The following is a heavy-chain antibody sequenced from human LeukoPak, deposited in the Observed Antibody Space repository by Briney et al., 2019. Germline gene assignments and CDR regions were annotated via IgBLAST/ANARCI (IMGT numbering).Heavy chain of an antibody. CDR1: GFTFSSYD. Sequence: RGSLRLSCAASGFTFSSYDMSWVRQAPGEGLEWVSSITTSGGSTFYADSVMGRLTISRDNSRNTLYLQMNSLSAEDTAIYYCAKRGNPTVGHHYLDVWGKGTTVSVSS. D-gene: IGHD1-1*01. CDR3: AKRGNPTVGHHYLDV. CDR2: ITTSGGST. V-gene: IGHV3-23*01. J-gene: IGHJ6*03.